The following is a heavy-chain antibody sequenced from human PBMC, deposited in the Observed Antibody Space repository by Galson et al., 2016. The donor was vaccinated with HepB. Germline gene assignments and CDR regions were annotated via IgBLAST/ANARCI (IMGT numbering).Heavy chain of an antibody. V-gene: IGHV3-9*01. Sequence: SLRLSCAASGFSFDGYAIHWVRQAPRKGLEWVSGIRSNSGSTGYADSVKGRFTISRDKSKNTLYLQMNSLRSEDTAVYYCARVRVGFHYWGQGTLVTVSS. CDR3: ARVRVGFHY. CDR2: IRSNSGST. CDR1: GFSFDGYA. D-gene: IGHD3-16*01. J-gene: IGHJ4*02.